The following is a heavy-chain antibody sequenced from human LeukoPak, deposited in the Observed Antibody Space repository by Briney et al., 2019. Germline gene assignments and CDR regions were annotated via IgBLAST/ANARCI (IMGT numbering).Heavy chain of an antibody. D-gene: IGHD3-22*01. J-gene: IGHJ4*02. V-gene: IGHV1-46*01. Sequence: ASVKVSCKASGYTFTSYYMHWVRQAPGQGLEWMGIINPSGGSTSYAQKFQGRVTMTRDTSTSTVYVELSSLRSEDTAVYYCARGGRSSGYYWRFDYWGQGTLVTVSS. CDR2: INPSGGST. CDR1: GYTFTSYY. CDR3: ARGGRSSGYYWRFDY.